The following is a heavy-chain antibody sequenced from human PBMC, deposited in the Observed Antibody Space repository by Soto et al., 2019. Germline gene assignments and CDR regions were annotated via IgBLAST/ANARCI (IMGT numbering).Heavy chain of an antibody. J-gene: IGHJ4*02. CDR2: IYYSGST. CDR3: ARLSTVEQQLAYYFDY. V-gene: IGHV4-59*08. D-gene: IGHD6-13*01. Sequence: SETLSLTCTVSGGSISSYYWSWIRQPPGKGLEWIGYIYYSGSTNYNPSLKSRVTISVDTSKNQFSLKLSSVTAADTAVYYCARLSTVEQQLAYYFDYWGQGTLVTVSS. CDR1: GGSISSYY.